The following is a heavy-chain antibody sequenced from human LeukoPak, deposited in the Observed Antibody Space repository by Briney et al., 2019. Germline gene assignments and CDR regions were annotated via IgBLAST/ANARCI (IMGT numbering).Heavy chain of an antibody. CDR3: ARDDGHCTNGVCYTWFDP. CDR2: MNPNSGNT. CDR1: GYTFTSYD. Sequence: GASVKVSCKASGYTFTSYDINWVRQATGQGLEWMGWMNPNSGNTGYAQKFQGRVTITRNTSISTVYMELSSLRSEDTAVYYCARDDGHCTNGVCYTWFDPWGQGTLVTVSS. J-gene: IGHJ5*02. D-gene: IGHD2-8*01. V-gene: IGHV1-8*03.